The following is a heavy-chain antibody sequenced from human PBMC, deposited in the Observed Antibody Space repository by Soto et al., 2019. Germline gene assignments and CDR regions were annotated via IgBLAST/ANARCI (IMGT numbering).Heavy chain of an antibody. D-gene: IGHD2-2*01. J-gene: IGHJ4*02. CDR1: GFTFRDYA. V-gene: IGHV3-23*01. CDR3: AKHSRETTTCCGED. Sequence: GGSLRLSCAASGFTFRDYAMSWVRQAPGRGLEWVSGVSNSGSSTYYADSVKGRFTISRDNSKNTLYLQMNSLRAEDTAVYYCAKHSRETTTCCGEDWGQGTRVTASS. CDR2: VSNSGSST.